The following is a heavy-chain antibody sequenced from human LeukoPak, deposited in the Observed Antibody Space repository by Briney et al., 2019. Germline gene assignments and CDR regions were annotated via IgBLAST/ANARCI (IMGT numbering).Heavy chain of an antibody. CDR1: GGSISSYY. CDR3: ARDWIYSSSWYRAFDI. Sequence: SETLSLTCTVSGGSISSYYWSWIRQPAGKGLEWIGRIYTSGSTNYNPSLKSRVTMSVDTSKNQFSLKLSSVTAADTAVYYCARDWIYSSSWYRAFDIWGQGTMVTVSS. J-gene: IGHJ3*02. V-gene: IGHV4-4*07. D-gene: IGHD6-13*01. CDR2: IYTSGST.